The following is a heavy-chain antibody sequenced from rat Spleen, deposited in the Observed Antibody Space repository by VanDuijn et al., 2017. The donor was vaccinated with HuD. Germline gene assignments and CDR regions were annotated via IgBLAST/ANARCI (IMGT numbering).Heavy chain of an antibody. J-gene: IGHJ2*01. D-gene: IGHD1-11*01. CDR2: ISYDGSST. V-gene: IGHV5-29*01. CDR1: GFTFSDYY. Sequence: EVQLVESDGGLVQPGRSLKLSCAASGFTFSDYYMAWVRQAPTKGLEWVATISYDGSSTYYRDSVKGRFTISRDNAKSTLYLQMNSLRSEDTATYYCTRGTTDWGQGVMVTVSS. CDR3: TRGTTD.